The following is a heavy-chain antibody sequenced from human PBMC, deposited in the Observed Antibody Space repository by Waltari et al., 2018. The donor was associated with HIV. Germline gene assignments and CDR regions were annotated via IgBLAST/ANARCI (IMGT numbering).Heavy chain of an antibody. CDR1: GFTFAAYS. D-gene: IGHD3-10*01. CDR2: IRSKPHGGTT. V-gene: IGHV3-49*04. J-gene: IGHJ4*02. Sequence: EVQLVESGGGLAQPGRSLRLSCLGSGFTFAAYSVRWVRQAPGKRLEWVGFIRSKPHGGTTEYAASVKGRFSISRDDSNNIAYLQMNSLTVEDTAVYYCIRNQVFYFDYWGQGALVTVSS. CDR3: IRNQVFYFDY.